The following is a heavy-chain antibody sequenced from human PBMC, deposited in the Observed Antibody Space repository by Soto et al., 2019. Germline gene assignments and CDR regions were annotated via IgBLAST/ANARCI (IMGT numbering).Heavy chain of an antibody. D-gene: IGHD2-15*01. J-gene: IGHJ5*02. V-gene: IGHV1-69*13. Sequence: ASVKVSCKASGGTFSSYAISWVRQAPGQGLEWMGGIIPIFGTANYAQKFQGRVTITADESTSTAYMELSSLRSEDTAVYYCAGVVVAARYNWFDPWGQGTLVTVSS. CDR2: IIPIFGTA. CDR3: AGVVVAARYNWFDP. CDR1: GGTFSSYA.